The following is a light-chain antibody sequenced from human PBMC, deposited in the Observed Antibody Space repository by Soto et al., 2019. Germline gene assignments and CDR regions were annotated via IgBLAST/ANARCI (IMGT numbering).Light chain of an antibody. J-gene: IGLJ3*02. CDR1: SSDVGGYNY. CDR3: CSYAGSYTLGV. V-gene: IGLV2-11*01. CDR2: DVS. Sequence: QSALTQPRSVSGSPGQSVTISCTGTSSDVGGYNYVSWYQQHPGKAPKLMIYDVSERPSGVPDRFSGSKSGNTASLTISGLQAEDEADYYCCSYAGSYTLGVFGGGTQLTVL.